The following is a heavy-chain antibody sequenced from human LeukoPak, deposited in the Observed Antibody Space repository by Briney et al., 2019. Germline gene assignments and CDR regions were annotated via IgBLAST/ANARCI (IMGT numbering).Heavy chain of an antibody. CDR1: GGSISSYY. V-gene: IGHV4-4*07. CDR3: ARVKRGMDV. Sequence: SETLSLTCTVPGGSISSYYWSWIRRPAGKGLEWIGHIDMSWSTTYNPSLKSRVTMSVDTSKNQFSLNLSSVTAADTAVYYCARVKRGMDVWGQGTTVTVSS. J-gene: IGHJ6*02. CDR2: IDMSWST.